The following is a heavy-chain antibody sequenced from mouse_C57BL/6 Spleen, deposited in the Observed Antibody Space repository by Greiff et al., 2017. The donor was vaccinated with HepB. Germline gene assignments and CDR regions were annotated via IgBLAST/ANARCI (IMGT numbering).Heavy chain of an antibody. D-gene: IGHD1-1*01. CDR3: AREGDYYGSGFAY. CDR2: IYPSDSET. V-gene: IGHV1-61*01. CDR1: GYTFTSYW. Sequence: QVQLQQPGAELVRPGSSVKLSCKASGYTFTSYWMDWVKQRPGQGLEWIGNIYPSDSETHYNQKFKDKATLTVDKSSSTAYMQLSSLTSEESAVYYGAREGDYYGSGFAYWGQGTLVTVSA. J-gene: IGHJ3*01.